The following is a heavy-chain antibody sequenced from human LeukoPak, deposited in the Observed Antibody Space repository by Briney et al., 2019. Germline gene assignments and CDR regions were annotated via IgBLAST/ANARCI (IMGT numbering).Heavy chain of an antibody. J-gene: IGHJ4*02. D-gene: IGHD1-7*01. CDR3: ARGYWNYVG. Sequence: PGGSLRLSCAASGVSFSSYWMSWVRQAPGKGLEWVANIKQDGSEKYYVDSVKGRVTISRENAKNSLYLQTNSLRAEDTAVYYCARGYWNYVGWGQGTLVTVSS. V-gene: IGHV3-7*01. CDR2: IKQDGSEK. CDR1: GVSFSSYW.